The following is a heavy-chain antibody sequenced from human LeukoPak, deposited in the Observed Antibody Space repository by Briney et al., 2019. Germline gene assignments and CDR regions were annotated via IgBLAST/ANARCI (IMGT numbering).Heavy chain of an antibody. D-gene: IGHD1-1*01. Sequence: PSQTLSLTCTVSGGSISSGDYYWSWIRQPPGKGLEWIGYIYYSGSTYYNPSLKSRVTMPVDRSRDQFSLKLTSVTAADTAVYYCARDTVQSRLDYWGQGTQVTVSS. J-gene: IGHJ4*02. CDR1: GGSISSGDYY. V-gene: IGHV4-30-4*08. CDR2: IYYSGST. CDR3: ARDTVQSRLDY.